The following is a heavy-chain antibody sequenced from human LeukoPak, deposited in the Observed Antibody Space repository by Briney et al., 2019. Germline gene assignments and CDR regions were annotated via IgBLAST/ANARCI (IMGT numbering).Heavy chain of an antibody. D-gene: IGHD5-18*01. CDR1: GGSTSSSNW. J-gene: IGHJ4*02. CDR2: IYHSGST. Sequence: PSGTLSLTCAVSGGSTSSSNWWSWVRQPPGKGLEWIGEIYHSGSTNYNPSLKSRVTISVDKSKNQFSLKLSSVTAADTAVYYCARDTAMVPYYFDYWGQGTLVTVSS. V-gene: IGHV4-4*02. CDR3: ARDTAMVPYYFDY.